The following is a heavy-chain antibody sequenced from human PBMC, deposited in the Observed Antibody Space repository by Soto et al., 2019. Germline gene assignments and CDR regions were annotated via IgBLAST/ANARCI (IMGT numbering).Heavy chain of an antibody. CDR3: ARTLDLGGSAGTNWFDP. J-gene: IGHJ5*02. CDR1: GGSFSSGAYS. V-gene: IGHV4-30-2*01. CDR2: IYHRGTS. Sequence: SETLSLTCTVSGGSFSSGAYSWSWIRLPPGKRLEWIGYIYHRGTSHYNPSLKSRVTMSVDRSRNQFSLNLRSVTAADTAVYYCARTLDLGGSAGTNWFDPWGQGTLVTVSS. D-gene: IGHD2-15*01.